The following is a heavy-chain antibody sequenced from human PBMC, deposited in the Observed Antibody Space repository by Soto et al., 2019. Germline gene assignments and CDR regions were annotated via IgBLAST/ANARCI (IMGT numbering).Heavy chain of an antibody. CDR3: ARSPDFWSGYYHDY. CDR1: GGSISSSSYY. D-gene: IGHD3-3*01. Sequence: SETLSLTCTVSGGSISSSSYYWGWIRQRPGKGLEWIGSIYYSGSTYYNPSLKSRVTISVDTSKNQFSLKLSSVTAADTAVYYCARSPDFWSGYYHDYWGQGTLVTVSS. V-gene: IGHV4-39*01. J-gene: IGHJ4*02. CDR2: IYYSGST.